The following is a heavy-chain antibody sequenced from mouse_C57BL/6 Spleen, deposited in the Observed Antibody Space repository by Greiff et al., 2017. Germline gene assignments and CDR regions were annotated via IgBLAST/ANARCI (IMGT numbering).Heavy chain of an antibody. D-gene: IGHD2-2*01. Sequence: QVTLKECGPGILQSSQTLSLTCSFSGFSLSTSGMGVSWIRQPSGKGLEWLAHIYWDDDKRYNPSLKSRLTISKDTSRNQVFLKITSVDTADTATYYCARRDGYDEGAHYFDYWGQGTTLTVSS. J-gene: IGHJ2*01. CDR3: ARRDGYDEGAHYFDY. CDR2: IYWDDDK. V-gene: IGHV8-12*01. CDR1: GFSLSTSGMG.